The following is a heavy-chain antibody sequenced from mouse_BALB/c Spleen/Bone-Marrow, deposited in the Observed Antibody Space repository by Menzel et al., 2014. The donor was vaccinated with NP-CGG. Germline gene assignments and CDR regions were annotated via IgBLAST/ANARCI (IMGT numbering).Heavy chain of an antibody. V-gene: IGHV5-12*02. J-gene: IGHJ4*01. Sequence: EVKLVESGGGLVQPGGSLKLSCATSGFTFSDYYMYWVRQTPEKRLEWVAYITKGGGSTYYPDIVKGRFTISRDNDKNTLYLQMSRLKSEDTAMYYCARQLAYAMDYWGQGTSVTVSS. CDR3: ARQLAYAMDY. CDR1: GFTFSDYY. CDR2: ITKGGGST. D-gene: IGHD4-1*01.